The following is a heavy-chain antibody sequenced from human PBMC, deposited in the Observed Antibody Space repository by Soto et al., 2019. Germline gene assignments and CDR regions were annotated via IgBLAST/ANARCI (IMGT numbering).Heavy chain of an antibody. Sequence: QVQLQESGPGLVKPSGTLSLTCAVSGGSVTNDNWWSWVRQPPGKGLEWIGEIYHSGSTNYNPSLKSRVTISIDNSNNQFSLKLTSVTAADAAVYYCASGGGGGNYWGQGTLVTVSS. CDR1: GGSVTNDNW. CDR2: IYHSGST. J-gene: IGHJ4*02. V-gene: IGHV4-4*02. D-gene: IGHD3-16*01. CDR3: ASGGGGGNY.